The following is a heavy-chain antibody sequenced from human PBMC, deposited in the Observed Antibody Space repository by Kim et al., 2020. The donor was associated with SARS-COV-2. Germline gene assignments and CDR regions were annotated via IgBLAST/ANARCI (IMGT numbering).Heavy chain of an antibody. CDR2: ITKRSDTI. V-gene: IGHV3-48*02. CDR3: VRDRMGGAFDI. J-gene: IGHJ3*02. Sequence: GGSLRLSCATSGFSFSAYDMNWVRQAPGKGLEWLSFITKRSDTIFYADSVKGQFTISRDNAKNSLYLQMNSLRDEDTAVYFCVRDRMGGAFDIWGQGTMVTVSS. CDR1: GFSFSAYD. D-gene: IGHD3-16*01.